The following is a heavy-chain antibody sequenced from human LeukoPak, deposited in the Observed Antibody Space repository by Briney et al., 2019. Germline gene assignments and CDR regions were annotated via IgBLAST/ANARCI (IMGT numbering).Heavy chain of an antibody. D-gene: IGHD3-9*01. CDR3: ARDPPRVTIFSPMDV. V-gene: IGHV1-18*01. CDR1: GYTFTSYG. Sequence: ASVTVSCKASGYTFTSYGIGWVRQAPGQGLEWMGWISAYNGNTNYAQKLQGRVTMTTDTSTSTAYMELRSLRSDDTAVYYCARDPPRVTIFSPMDVWSQGATVTVSS. CDR2: ISAYNGNT. J-gene: IGHJ6*02.